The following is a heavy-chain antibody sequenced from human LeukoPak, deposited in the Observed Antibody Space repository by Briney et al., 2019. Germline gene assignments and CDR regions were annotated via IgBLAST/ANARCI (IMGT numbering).Heavy chain of an antibody. CDR3: AKGSIAVAGRNWFDP. Sequence: GGSLRLSCADSGFTFSSYAMSWVRQAPGKGLEWVSAISGSGGSTYYADSVKGRFTISRDNSKNTLYLQMNSLRAEDTAVYYCAKGSIAVAGRNWFDPWGQGTLVTVSS. CDR1: GFTFSSYA. D-gene: IGHD6-19*01. CDR2: ISGSGGST. J-gene: IGHJ5*02. V-gene: IGHV3-23*01.